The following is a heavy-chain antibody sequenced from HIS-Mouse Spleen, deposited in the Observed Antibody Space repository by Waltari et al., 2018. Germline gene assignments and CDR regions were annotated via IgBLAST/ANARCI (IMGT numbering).Heavy chain of an antibody. J-gene: IGHJ4*02. CDR3: ARGEGRELKVDY. CDR2: IYYSGST. Sequence: QVQLQESGPGLVKPSQTLSLTCPVSGGSSSSGGYYWSWIRQHPGKGLEWIGYIYYSGSTYYNPSLKSRVTISVDTSKNQFSLKLSSVTAADTAVYYCARGEGRELKVDYWGQGTLVTVSS. CDR1: GGSSSSGGYY. D-gene: IGHD1-7*01. V-gene: IGHV4-31*03.